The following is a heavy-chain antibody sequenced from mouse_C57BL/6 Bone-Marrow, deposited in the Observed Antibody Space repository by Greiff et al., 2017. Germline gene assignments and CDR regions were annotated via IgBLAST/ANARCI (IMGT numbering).Heavy chain of an antibody. D-gene: IGHD2-5*01. J-gene: IGHJ1*03. CDR3: ARDAGYSNGWYFDV. CDR1: GFTFSDFY. CDR2: SRNKANDYTT. Sequence: EVKLMESGGGLVQSGRSLRLSCATSGFTFSDFYMEWVRQAPGKGLEWIAASRNKANDYTTEYSASVKGRFIVSRDTSQSILYLQMNALRAEDTAIYYCARDAGYSNGWYFDVWGTGTTVTVSS. V-gene: IGHV7-1*01.